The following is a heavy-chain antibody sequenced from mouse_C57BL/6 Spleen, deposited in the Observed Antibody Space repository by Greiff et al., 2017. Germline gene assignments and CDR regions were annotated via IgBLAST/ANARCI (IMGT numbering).Heavy chain of an antibody. D-gene: IGHD3-2*02. V-gene: IGHV5-6*01. J-gene: IGHJ2*01. Sequence: EVQRVESGGDLVKPGGSLKLSCAASGFTFSSYGMSWVRQTPDKRLEWVATISSGGSYTYYPDSVKGRFTISRDNAKNTLYLQMSSLKSEDTAMYYCARRGQLRQSFYFDYWGQGTTLTVSS. CDR3: ARRGQLRQSFYFDY. CDR2: ISSGGSYT. CDR1: GFTFSSYG.